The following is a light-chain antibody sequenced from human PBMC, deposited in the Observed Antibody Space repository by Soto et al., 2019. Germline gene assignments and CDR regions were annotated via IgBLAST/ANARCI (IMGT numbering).Light chain of an antibody. CDR3: QQYSSLPHT. CDR2: GVS. J-gene: IGKJ2*01. CDR1: QSVTNNY. Sequence: ESVLTQSPGTLSLSPGERATLSCRATQSVTNNYFAWYQQKPGQSPRLLIYGVSSRATDIPDRFSGSGSGTDFTLTLSRLEPEDFVVYYCQQYSSLPHTFGQGTKLEVK. V-gene: IGKV3-20*01.